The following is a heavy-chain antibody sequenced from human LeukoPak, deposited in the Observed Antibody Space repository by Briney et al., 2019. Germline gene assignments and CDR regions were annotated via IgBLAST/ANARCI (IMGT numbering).Heavy chain of an antibody. CDR3: AREAADTASYYMDV. J-gene: IGHJ6*03. CDR2: ISYDGSNK. CDR1: GFTFSSYA. V-gene: IGHV3-30*04. D-gene: IGHD5-18*01. Sequence: GGSLRLSCAASGFTFSSYAMHCVRLAPGKGLEWVAVISYDGSNKYYADSVKGRFTISRDNPKNTLYLQMNSLRAEDTAVYYCAREAADTASYYMDVWGKGTTVSVSS.